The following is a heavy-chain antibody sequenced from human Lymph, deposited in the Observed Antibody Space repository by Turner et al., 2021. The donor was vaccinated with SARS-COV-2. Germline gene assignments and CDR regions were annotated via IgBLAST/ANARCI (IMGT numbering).Heavy chain of an antibody. J-gene: IGHJ4*02. CDR3: ARDFVAVTGPFDY. Sequence: QVQLVESGGGGVQPGRSLRLSCEASGFTFSSYAMHWVRQAPGKGLEWVAVISYDGSNKYYADSVKGRFTISRDNSKNTLYLQMNSLRAEHTAVYYCARDFVAVTGPFDYWGQGTLVTVSS. V-gene: IGHV3-30-3*01. CDR2: ISYDGSNK. D-gene: IGHD6-19*01. CDR1: GFTFSSYA.